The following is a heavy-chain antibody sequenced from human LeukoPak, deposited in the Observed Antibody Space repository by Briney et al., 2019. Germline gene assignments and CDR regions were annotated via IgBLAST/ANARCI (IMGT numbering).Heavy chain of an antibody. J-gene: IGHJ4*02. V-gene: IGHV1-2*02. Sequence: ASVYVCFKASGYTFTGYYMHWVRHAPGQGLEWMGWINPNSGGTNYSQKVPGKVPTTRATSIRTAYMELSRLRSDDTAVYYCARAPPPKTTAHYDYWGQGTLVTVSS. D-gene: IGHD4-17*01. CDR1: GYTFTGYY. CDR2: INPNSGGT. CDR3: ARAPPPKTTAHYDY.